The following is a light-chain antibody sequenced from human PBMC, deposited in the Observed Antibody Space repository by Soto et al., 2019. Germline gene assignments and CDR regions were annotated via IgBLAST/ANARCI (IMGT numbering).Light chain of an antibody. CDR1: QSVSSN. CDR3: QQYNNWGT. Sequence: EIVMTQSPATLSVSPGERATLSCRASQSVSSNLAWYQQKPGQAPRLLIYGASTRATGIPARFSGSGSGTEFTLTSSSLHSEDFAVYYCQQYNNWGTFGQGTKVEIK. CDR2: GAS. V-gene: IGKV3-15*01. J-gene: IGKJ1*01.